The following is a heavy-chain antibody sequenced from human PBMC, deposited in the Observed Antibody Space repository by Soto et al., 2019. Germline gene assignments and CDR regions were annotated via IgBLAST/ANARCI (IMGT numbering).Heavy chain of an antibody. CDR3: SIFSFCSGGSCYFSDY. D-gene: IGHD2-15*01. CDR1: GFTFSSYG. CDR2: IWYDGSNK. V-gene: IGHV3-33*01. Sequence: GGSLRLSCAASGFTFSSYGMHWVRQAPGKGLEWVAVIWYDGSNKYYADSVKGRFTISRDNSKNTLYLQMNSLRGQDRAVYYCSIFSFCSGGSCYFSDYRGQGTLGNVSS. J-gene: IGHJ4*02.